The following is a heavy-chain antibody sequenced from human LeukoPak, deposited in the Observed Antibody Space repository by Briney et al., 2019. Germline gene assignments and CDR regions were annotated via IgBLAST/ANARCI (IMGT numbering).Heavy chain of an antibody. J-gene: IGHJ5*02. D-gene: IGHD3-10*01. V-gene: IGHV4-59*01. Sequence: PSETPSLTCTLSGASISSDYWSWIRQPPGKGLEWIGYIYYSGSTNYNPSLKSRVTISVDTSKNQFSLKLSSVTAADTAVYYCARSPTRIMVRGVVITFWFDPTGQAALLSVCS. CDR2: IYYSGST. CDR3: ARSPTRIMVRGVVITFWFDP. CDR1: GASISSDY.